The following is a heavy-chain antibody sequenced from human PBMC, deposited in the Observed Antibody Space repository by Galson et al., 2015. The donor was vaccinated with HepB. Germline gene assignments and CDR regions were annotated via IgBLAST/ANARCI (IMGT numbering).Heavy chain of an antibody. CDR3: ATLSGYSGYDSIY. J-gene: IGHJ4*02. D-gene: IGHD5-12*01. V-gene: IGHV1-24*01. Sequence: SVKVSCKVSGYTLTELSMHWVRRAPGKGLEWMGGFDPEDGETIYAQKFQGRVTMTEDTSTDTAYMELSSLRSEDTAVYYCATLSGYSGYDSIYWGQGTLVTVSS. CDR1: GYTLTELS. CDR2: FDPEDGET.